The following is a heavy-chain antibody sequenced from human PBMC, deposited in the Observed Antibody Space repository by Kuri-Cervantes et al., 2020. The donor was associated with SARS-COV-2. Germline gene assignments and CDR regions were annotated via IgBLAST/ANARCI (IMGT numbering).Heavy chain of an antibody. CDR3: ALETFDY. CDR2: IYSGGHT. Sequence: GESLKISCAASGFTFSSYSMIWVRQAPGKGLEWVSLIYSGGHTDYAESVKGRFTISRDNSRNTVYLQMNSLRTEDTAVYYCALETFDYWGQGTLVTVSS. D-gene: IGHD5-24*01. CDR1: GFTFSSYS. J-gene: IGHJ4*02. V-gene: IGHV3-66*02.